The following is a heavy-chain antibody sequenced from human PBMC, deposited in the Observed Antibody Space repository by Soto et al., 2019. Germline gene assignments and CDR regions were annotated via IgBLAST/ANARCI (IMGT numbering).Heavy chain of an antibody. V-gene: IGHV3-48*02. D-gene: IGHD6-19*01. J-gene: IGHJ4*02. Sequence: EVQLVESGGGMVQPGGSLRVSCAASGFTLSSYSMHWVRQAPGKGLEWVSYIRGSGGTIYYADSVKGRFTISRDNAKNSLSVQMNSLRDEDTAVYFCASETGLRSSGWSYYFDFWGQGTRVTVSS. CDR3: ASETGLRSSGWSYYFDF. CDR1: GFTLSSYS. CDR2: IRGSGGTI.